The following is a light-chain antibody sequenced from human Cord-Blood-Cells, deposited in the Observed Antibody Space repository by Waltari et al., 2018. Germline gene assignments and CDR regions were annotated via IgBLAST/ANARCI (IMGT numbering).Light chain of an antibody. CDR2: EDN. V-gene: IGLV6-57*01. CDR1: RGNTPSHR. J-gene: IGLJ3*02. CDR3: QSYDSSNRV. Sequence: NFMLTQPPSVSESPGKPVTITCTRSRGNTPSHRVHWYHQRPGSSPTTVIYEDNQRPSGVPDRLSGSIDSSSNSASLSISGLKTEDEADYYCQSYDSSNRVCGGGTKLTVL.